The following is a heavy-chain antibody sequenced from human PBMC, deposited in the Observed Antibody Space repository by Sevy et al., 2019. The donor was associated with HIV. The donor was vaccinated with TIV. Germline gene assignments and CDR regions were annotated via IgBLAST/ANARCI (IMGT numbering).Heavy chain of an antibody. V-gene: IGHV3-23*01. D-gene: IGHD2-8*01. J-gene: IGHJ4*02. CDR1: GFTFSKYS. CDR2: LXXGXGEI. CDR3: AREGCTKPHDX. Sequence: GESLKISCAASGFTFSKYSMSWVRQPPGKGLEWVSILXXGXGEINYADSVKGRFTISRDNSKSSVYLQMNNLRPEDTAVYYCAREGCTKPHDXWGQGTLVTVSS.